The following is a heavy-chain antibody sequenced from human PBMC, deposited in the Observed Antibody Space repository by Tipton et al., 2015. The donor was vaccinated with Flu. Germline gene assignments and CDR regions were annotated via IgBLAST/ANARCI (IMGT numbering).Heavy chain of an antibody. J-gene: IGHJ4*02. CDR2: ISAYNGNT. Sequence: QVQLVQSGAEVKKPGASVKVSCKASGYSFTNFGISWVRQAPGQGLEWMGWISAYNGNTHYAQKFQGRVTMTTDTSTSTAYMELRSLRSDDTAVYYCASPSIAARYDYWGQGTLVTVSS. D-gene: IGHD6-6*01. V-gene: IGHV1-18*01. CDR3: ASPSIAARYDY. CDR1: GYSFTNFG.